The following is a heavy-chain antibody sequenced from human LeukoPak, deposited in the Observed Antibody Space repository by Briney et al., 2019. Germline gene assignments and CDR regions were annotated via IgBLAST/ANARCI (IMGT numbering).Heavy chain of an antibody. CDR1: GFTLRSYT. D-gene: IGHD4-17*01. J-gene: IGHJ3*02. CDR3: AKDLFPPTVDAFDI. CDR2: ISASGGTS. Sequence: GGSLRLSCAASGFTLRSYTMNWVRQAPGKGLEWVSAISASGGTSYYADSVKGRFTFSRDNSHNTLYLQMSSLSAEDTAVYYCAKDLFPPTVDAFDIWGQGTMVTVSS. V-gene: IGHV3-23*01.